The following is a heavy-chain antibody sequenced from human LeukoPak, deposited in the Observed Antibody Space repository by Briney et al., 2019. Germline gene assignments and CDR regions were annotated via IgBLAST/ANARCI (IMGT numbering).Heavy chain of an antibody. CDR2: INPNSGGT. D-gene: IGHD6-13*01. Sequence: ASVKVSCKASGYTFTGYYMHWVRQAPGQGLEWMGWINPNSGGTNYAQKFQGRVTMTRDTSISTAYMELSRLRSDDTAVYYCARDVVRIAAATSPAGYWGQGTLVTVSS. J-gene: IGHJ4*02. CDR1: GYTFTGYY. CDR3: ARDVVRIAAATSPAGY. V-gene: IGHV1-2*02.